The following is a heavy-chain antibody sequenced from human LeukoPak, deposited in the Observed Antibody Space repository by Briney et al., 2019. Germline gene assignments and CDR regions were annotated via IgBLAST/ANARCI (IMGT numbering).Heavy chain of an antibody. CDR2: ISGSGGST. CDR3: AIPQGTTGGTVKWFDP. CDR1: GFTFNTYA. Sequence: GGSLRLSCAVSGFTFNTYAMSWVRQAPGKGLEWVSVISGSGGSTYYADSVKGRFTISRDNSKNTLYLQMNSLRAEDTAVYYRAIPQGTTGGTVKWFDPWGQGTLVTVSS. D-gene: IGHD4-11*01. V-gene: IGHV3-23*01. J-gene: IGHJ5*02.